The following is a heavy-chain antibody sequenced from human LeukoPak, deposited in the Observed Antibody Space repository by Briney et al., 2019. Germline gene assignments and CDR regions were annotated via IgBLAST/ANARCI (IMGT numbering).Heavy chain of an antibody. CDR3: ARGISSGWSRAVGY. J-gene: IGHJ4*02. CDR2: IYYSGST. CDR1: GGSISGSSYY. D-gene: IGHD6-19*01. Sequence: SETLSLTCTVSGGSISGSSYYWSWIRQPPGKGLEWIGYIYYSGSTNYNPSLKSRVTISVDTSKNQFSLKLSSVTAADTAVYYCARGISSGWSRAVGYWGQGTLVTVSS. V-gene: IGHV4-61*01.